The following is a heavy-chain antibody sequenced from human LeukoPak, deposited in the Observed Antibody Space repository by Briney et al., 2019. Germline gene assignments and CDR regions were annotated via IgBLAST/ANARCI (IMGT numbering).Heavy chain of an antibody. J-gene: IGHJ4*02. Sequence: GASVKVSCKASGYTFTSYGISWLRQAPGQGLEWMGWISAYNGNTNYAQKLQGRVTMTTDTSTSTAYMELRSLRSDDTAVYYCASSPRGIVGAPQLDFDYWGQGTLVTVSS. D-gene: IGHD1-26*01. V-gene: IGHV1-18*01. CDR1: GYTFTSYG. CDR2: ISAYNGNT. CDR3: ASSPRGIVGAPQLDFDY.